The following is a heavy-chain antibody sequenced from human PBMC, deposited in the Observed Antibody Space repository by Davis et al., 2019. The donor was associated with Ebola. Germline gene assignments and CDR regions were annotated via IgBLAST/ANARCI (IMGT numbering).Heavy chain of an antibody. V-gene: IGHV1-18*04. D-gene: IGHD3-10*01. CDR3: ARLSGSSSGPIEGGIFGYEYYYYEMDV. CDR2: ITPYSGNT. Sequence: ASVKVSCKASGYTFIAYSIGWVRQAPGQGLEWMGWITPYSGNTKYGQKFQDRVTMTTDTSANTAYMDLGNLRSDDTAVYYCARLSGSSSGPIEGGIFGYEYYYYEMDVWGQGTTVTVSS. CDR1: GYTFIAYS. J-gene: IGHJ6*02.